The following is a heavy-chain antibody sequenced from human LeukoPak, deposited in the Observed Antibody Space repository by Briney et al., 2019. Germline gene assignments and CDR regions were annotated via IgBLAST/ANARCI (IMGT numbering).Heavy chain of an antibody. D-gene: IGHD3-3*01. J-gene: IGHJ4*02. CDR3: ARRTITIFGVVSGYYFDY. CDR2: IYPGDSDT. V-gene: IGHV5-51*01. CDR1: GYSFTSYW. Sequence: PGESLKISCKGSGYSFTSYWIGWVRQMPGKGLEWMGIIYPGDSDTRYSPSFQGQVTISADKSISTAYLQWSSLKASDTAMYYCARRTITIFGVVSGYYFDYWGQGTLVTVSS.